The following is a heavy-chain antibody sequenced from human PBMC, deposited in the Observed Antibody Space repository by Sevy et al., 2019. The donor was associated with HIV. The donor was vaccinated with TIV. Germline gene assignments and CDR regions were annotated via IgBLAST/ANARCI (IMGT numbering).Heavy chain of an antibody. CDR3: ARDRGVGATAGFDY. CDR1: SGSISSYY. V-gene: IGHV4-59*01. D-gene: IGHD1-26*01. Sequence: SETLSLTCTVSSGSISSYYWSWIRQPPGKGLEWIGYICYSGSTNYNPSLKSRVTISVDTSRNQFSLKLSSVTAADTAVYYCARDRGVGATAGFDYWGQGTLVTVSS. J-gene: IGHJ4*02. CDR2: ICYSGST.